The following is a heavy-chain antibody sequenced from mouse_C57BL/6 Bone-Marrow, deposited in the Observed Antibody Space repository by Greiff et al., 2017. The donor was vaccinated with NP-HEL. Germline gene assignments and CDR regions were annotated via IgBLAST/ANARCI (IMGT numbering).Heavy chain of an antibody. Sequence: QVQLQQSGAELVRPGTSVKLSCKASGYTFTSYWMHWVKQRPGQGLEWIGVIDPSDSYTNYNPKFKGKATLTVDTSSSTAYMQLSSLTSEDSAVYYCAREGTTVETFAYWGQGTLVTVSA. J-gene: IGHJ3*01. V-gene: IGHV1-59*01. CDR3: AREGTTVETFAY. D-gene: IGHD1-1*01. CDR2: IDPSDSYT. CDR1: GYTFTSYW.